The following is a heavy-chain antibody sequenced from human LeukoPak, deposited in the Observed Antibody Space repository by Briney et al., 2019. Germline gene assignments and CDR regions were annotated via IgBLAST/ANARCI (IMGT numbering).Heavy chain of an antibody. CDR3: ARDGEDRLGGFAH. D-gene: IGHD3-16*01. Sequence: SVKVSCKASGGTFSKYGISWVRQAPGQGPEWLGMIIPVFDSPDYAQNLQGRFTISADEVTSTVFLELSNLRFEDTAVYYCARDGEDRLGGFAHWGQGTLVSVSS. V-gene: IGHV1-69*15. CDR1: GGTFSKYG. J-gene: IGHJ5*02. CDR2: IIPVFDSP.